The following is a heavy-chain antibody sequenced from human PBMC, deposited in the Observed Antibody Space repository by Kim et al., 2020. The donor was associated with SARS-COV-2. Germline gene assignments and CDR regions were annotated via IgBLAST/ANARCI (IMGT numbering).Heavy chain of an antibody. CDR1: GYTFTGFY. CDR3: GGVRPVAGAGTDWFDP. CDR2: IDPNSGDT. D-gene: IGHD6-19*01. J-gene: IGHJ5*02. V-gene: IGHV1-2*02. Sequence: ASVKVSCKASGYTFTGFYMHWVRQAPGQGLEWMGWIDPNSGDTKSAQKFQGRVTMTRDTSISTAYMELTSLIFDDTALYYCGGVRPVAGAGTDWFDPWGQGTLVTLSS.